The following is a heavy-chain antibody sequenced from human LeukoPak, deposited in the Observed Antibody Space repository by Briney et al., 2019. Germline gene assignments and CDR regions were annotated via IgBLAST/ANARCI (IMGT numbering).Heavy chain of an antibody. D-gene: IGHD5-24*01. CDR1: GFTFSGSA. J-gene: IGHJ4*02. Sequence: VGSLRLSCAASGFTFSGSAMHWVRQASGEGLEWVGRIRSKGNSYATAYAASVKGRYTISRDDSKNTAYLQMNSLKTEDTAVYYCTRLPEMAARQIYWGQGTLVTVSS. CDR2: IRSKGNSYAT. V-gene: IGHV3-73*01. CDR3: TRLPEMAARQIY.